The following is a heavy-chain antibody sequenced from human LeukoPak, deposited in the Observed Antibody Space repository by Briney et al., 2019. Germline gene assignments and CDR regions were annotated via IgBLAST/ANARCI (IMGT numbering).Heavy chain of an antibody. V-gene: IGHV4-4*07. D-gene: IGHD3-22*01. CDR2: IKTSGNT. J-gene: IGHJ4*02. CDR1: GGSISDYY. CDR3: ARLLLTSSYYDRLWTFDY. Sequence: SETLSLTCTVSGGSISDYYWTWIRQPAGQGLEWIGRIKTSGNTKYNPSLNSRVTMSVDTSKNQFSLKLSSVTAADTAVYYCARLLLTSSYYDRLWTFDYWGQGSLATVSS.